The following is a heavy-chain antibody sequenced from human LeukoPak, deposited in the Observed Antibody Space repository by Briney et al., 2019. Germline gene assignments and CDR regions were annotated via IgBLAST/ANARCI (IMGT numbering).Heavy chain of an antibody. CDR2: ISWNSGSI. CDR1: GFTSDDYA. V-gene: IGHV3-9*02. J-gene: IGHJ3*02. D-gene: IGHD2-8*01. CDR3: AKVGYCTNGVCYDAFDI. Sequence: GGSLRLSCAASGFTSDDYAMHWVRQAPGKGLEWVSGISWNSGSIGYADSVKGRFTISRDNAKNSLYLQMNSLRAEDMALYYCAKVGYCTNGVCYDAFDIWGQGTMVTVSS.